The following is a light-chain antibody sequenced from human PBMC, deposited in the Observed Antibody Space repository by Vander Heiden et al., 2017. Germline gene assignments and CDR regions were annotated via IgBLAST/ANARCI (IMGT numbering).Light chain of an antibody. V-gene: IGKV3-15*01. J-gene: IGKJ2*01. CDR3: QEYDTGPPEET. CDR1: QSVSTK. CDR2: GAS. Sequence: ILMTQSPATLSVSPGERVTLSCRASQSVSTKLAWYQRKPGQAPRLLIYGASTRATGIPARFTGSGSGTEFTLTMSSRHSEDFAVYYCQEYDTGPPEETFGQATKLQ.